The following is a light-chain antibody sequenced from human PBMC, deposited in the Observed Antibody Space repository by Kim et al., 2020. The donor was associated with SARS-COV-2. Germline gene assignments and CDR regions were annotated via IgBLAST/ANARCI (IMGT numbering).Light chain of an antibody. V-gene: IGLV1-51*01. Sequence: QSVLTQPPSVSAAPGQKVTISCSGRSSNIGTYYVSWYQQLPGTAPKLLIYDDRKRPSGIPDRFSGSKSGTSATLGITGLETGDEADYYCGTWDDSLSAGVFGGGTQLTIL. CDR3: GTWDDSLSAGV. CDR1: SSNIGTYY. J-gene: IGLJ3*02. CDR2: DDR.